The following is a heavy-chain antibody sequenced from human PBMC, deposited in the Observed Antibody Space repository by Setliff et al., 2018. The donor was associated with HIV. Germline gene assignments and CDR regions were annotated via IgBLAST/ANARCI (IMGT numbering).Heavy chain of an antibody. V-gene: IGHV4-4*07. J-gene: IGHJ4*02. D-gene: IGHD1-26*01. CDR2: LHRSGNT. CDR1: GGSISSYY. CDR3: ARVGANANFDY. Sequence: TLSLTCSVSGGSISSYYWGWIRQPAGKGLEWIGRLHRSGNTINNPSLNSRVTMSVDTSKNHFSLNLHSVTAADTAVYYCARVGANANFDYWGQGTQVTVSS.